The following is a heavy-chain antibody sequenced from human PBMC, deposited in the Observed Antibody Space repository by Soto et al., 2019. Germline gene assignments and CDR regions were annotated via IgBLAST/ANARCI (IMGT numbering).Heavy chain of an antibody. CDR3: ARDYYYDSRVYPGAYHYGMDV. CDR1: GGSFSSYY. CDR2: IYYSGRT. D-gene: IGHD3-22*01. V-gene: IGHV4-59*01. Sequence: PSETLSLTCTVSGGSFSSYYWSWIRQPPGKGLEWIGHIYYSGRTNYNPSLKSRVTISGDTSKNQLSLKLSSVTAADTAVYYCARDYYYDSRVYPGAYHYGMDVWGQGTTVPISS. J-gene: IGHJ6*02.